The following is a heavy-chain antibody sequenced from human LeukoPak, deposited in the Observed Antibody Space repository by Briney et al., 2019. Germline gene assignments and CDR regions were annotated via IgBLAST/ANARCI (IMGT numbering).Heavy chain of an antibody. CDR1: GYTFTSYG. V-gene: IGHV1-18*01. CDR3: ARDFTYYYDSSGYAPDY. D-gene: IGHD3-22*01. J-gene: IGHJ4*02. CDR2: ISAYNGNT. Sequence: ASVKVSCKASGYTFTSYGISWVRQAPGQGLEWMGWISAYNGNTNYAQKLQGRVTMTTDTSTSTAYMELRSLRSDDTAVYYCARDFTYYYDSSGYAPDYWGQGTLVTVSS.